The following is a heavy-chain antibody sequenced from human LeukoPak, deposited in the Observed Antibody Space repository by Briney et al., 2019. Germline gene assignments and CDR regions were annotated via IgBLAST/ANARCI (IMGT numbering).Heavy chain of an antibody. J-gene: IGHJ5*02. Sequence: PGGSLRLSCAASGFTFYDYAMHWIRQAPGKGLEWVGPISGYGGSIYYADSVKGRFTISRDNKKNSLYLQMNSLRFEDSAFYYCGKSQWIGIAAPFDPWGQGTLVTVSS. CDR1: GFTFYDYA. CDR3: GKSQWIGIAAPFDP. V-gene: IGHV3-43*02. D-gene: IGHD6-6*01. CDR2: ISGYGGSI.